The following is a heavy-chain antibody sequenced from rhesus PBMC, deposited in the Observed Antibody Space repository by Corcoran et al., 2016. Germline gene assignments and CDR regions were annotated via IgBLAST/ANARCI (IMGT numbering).Heavy chain of an antibody. CDR1: GGSISSSY. J-gene: IGHJ3*01. Sequence: QLQLQESGPGLVKPSETLSVTCAVSGGSISSSYWSWIRQAPGKGMAWNGYIYGSGHNTNYNPSLECRVTLSEDTSKNQLSLNLSSVTTADTAVYYCARGRVYSGRVGAFDFWGQGLRVTVSS. V-gene: IGHV4-169*01. CDR2: IYGSGHNT. D-gene: IGHD3-16*01. CDR3: ARGRVYSGRVGAFDF.